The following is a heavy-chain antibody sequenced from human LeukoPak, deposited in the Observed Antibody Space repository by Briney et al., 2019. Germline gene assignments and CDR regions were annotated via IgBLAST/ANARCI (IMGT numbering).Heavy chain of an antibody. CDR1: GFTFSSYW. CDR3: ARDRRGYGFYYYYMDV. V-gene: IGHV3-7*01. J-gene: IGHJ6*03. Sequence: PGGSLRLSCAASGFTFSSYWMSWVRQAPGKGLEWVANIKQDGSEKYYVDSVKGRFTISRDNAKNSLYLQMNSLRAEDTAVYYCARDRRGYGFYYYYMDVWGKGTTVTVSS. CDR2: IKQDGSEK. D-gene: IGHD5-18*01.